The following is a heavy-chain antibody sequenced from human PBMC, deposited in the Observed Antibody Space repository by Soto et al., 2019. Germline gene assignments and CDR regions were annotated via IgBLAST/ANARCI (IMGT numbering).Heavy chain of an antibody. V-gene: IGHV3-23*01. J-gene: IGHJ4*02. D-gene: IGHD5-12*01. CDR1: GFTFSNSA. Sequence: QLGGPLRLSCAASGFTFSNSAMSWVRQAPGKGLEWVSTISSTGERTYYADSVKGRFTISRDNSKNTLYLQMNSLRAEDTAVYFCAKDVINAYDSRFVYWGQGTLVTVSS. CDR3: AKDVINAYDSRFVY. CDR2: ISSTGERT.